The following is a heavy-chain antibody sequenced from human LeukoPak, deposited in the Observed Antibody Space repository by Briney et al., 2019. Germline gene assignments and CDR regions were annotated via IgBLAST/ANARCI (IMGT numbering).Heavy chain of an antibody. CDR2: IRYDGSNK. CDR1: GFTFSSYG. V-gene: IGHV3-30*02. D-gene: IGHD2-2*02. Sequence: GGSLRLSCAASGFTFSSYGMHWVRQAPGKGLEWVAFIRYDGSNKYYADSVKGRFTISRDNSKNTLYLQMNSLRAEDTAVYYCAAGLGYCSSTSCYSHYFDYWGQGTLVTVSS. J-gene: IGHJ4*02. CDR3: AAGLGYCSSTSCYSHYFDY.